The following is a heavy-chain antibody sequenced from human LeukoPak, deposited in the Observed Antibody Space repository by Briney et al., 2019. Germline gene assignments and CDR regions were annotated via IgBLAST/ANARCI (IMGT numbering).Heavy chain of an antibody. CDR2: INAGNGNT. V-gene: IGHV1-3*01. CDR3: AREGLYSSSPFDY. D-gene: IGHD6-13*01. J-gene: IGHJ4*02. Sequence: ASVKVSCKASGYTFTSYATHWVRQAPGQRLEWMGWINAGNGNTKYSQKFQGRVTITRDTSASTAYMELSSLRSEDTAVYYCAREGLYSSSPFDYWGQGTLVTVSS. CDR1: GYTFTSYA.